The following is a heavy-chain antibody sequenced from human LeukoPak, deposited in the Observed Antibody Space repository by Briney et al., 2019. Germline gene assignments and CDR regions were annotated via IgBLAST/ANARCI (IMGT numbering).Heavy chain of an antibody. Sequence: SVKVSCKASGCTFSSYAISWVRQAPGQGLEWMGRIIPIFGTANYAQKFQGRVTITTDESTSTAYMELSSLRSEDTAVYYCARELGYDFWSGYDYWGQGTLVTVYS. V-gene: IGHV1-69*05. CDR1: GCTFSSYA. CDR2: IIPIFGTA. D-gene: IGHD3-3*01. CDR3: ARELGYDFWSGYDY. J-gene: IGHJ4*02.